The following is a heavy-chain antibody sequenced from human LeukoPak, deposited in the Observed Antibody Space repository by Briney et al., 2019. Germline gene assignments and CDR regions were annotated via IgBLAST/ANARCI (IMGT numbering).Heavy chain of an antibody. V-gene: IGHV1-2*02. CDR3: ARAYCSGGSCYSGSGP. Sequence: GASVKVSCKASGYTFTGYYMHWVRQAPGQGLEWMGWINPNSGGSNYAQKFQGRVTMTRDTSISTAYMELSRLRSDDTAVYYCARAYCSGGSCYSGSGPWGQGTLVTVCS. CDR1: GYTFTGYY. J-gene: IGHJ5*02. D-gene: IGHD2-15*01. CDR2: INPNSGGS.